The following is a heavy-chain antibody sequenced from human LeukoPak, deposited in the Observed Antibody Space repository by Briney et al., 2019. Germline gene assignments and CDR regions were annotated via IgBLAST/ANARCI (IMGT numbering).Heavy chain of an antibody. CDR3: AREVRAYGGYSQSDY. Sequence: GGSLRLSCAASGFTFSSHSMNWVRQAPGKGLEWVSSISSSSSYIYYADSVKGRFTISRHNAKNSLYLQMNTLRVEDTAVYYCAREVRAYGGYSQSDYWGQGNLVTVSS. CDR2: ISSSSSYI. CDR1: GFTFSSHS. V-gene: IGHV3-21*01. J-gene: IGHJ4*02. D-gene: IGHD5-12*01.